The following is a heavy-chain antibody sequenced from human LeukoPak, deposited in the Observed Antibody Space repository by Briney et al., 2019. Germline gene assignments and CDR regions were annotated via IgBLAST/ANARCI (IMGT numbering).Heavy chain of an antibody. CDR1: GGSISSGDYY. D-gene: IGHD3-9*01. CDR2: IYYSGST. J-gene: IGHJ3*02. CDR3: AREPVRYYDILTGSDAFDI. Sequence: SQTLSLTCTVSGGSISSGDYYWSWIRQPPGKGLEWIGYIYYSGSTYYNPSLKSRVTISVDTSKNQFSLKLSSVTAADTAVYYCAREPVRYYDILTGSDAFDIWGQGTMVTVSS. V-gene: IGHV4-30-4*01.